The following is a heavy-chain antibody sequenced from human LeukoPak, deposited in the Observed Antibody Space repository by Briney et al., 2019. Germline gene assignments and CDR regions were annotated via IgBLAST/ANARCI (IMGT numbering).Heavy chain of an antibody. CDR2: INPNSGGT. CDR1: GYTFTGYY. Sequence: ASVKVSCKASGYTFTGYYMHWVRQAPGQGLEWMEWINPNSGGTNYAQKFQGRVTLTADESTSTAYMELSSLRSEDTAVYYCARDPYYYGSGHADYWGQGTLVTVSS. D-gene: IGHD3-10*01. CDR3: ARDPYYYGSGHADY. J-gene: IGHJ4*02. V-gene: IGHV1-2*02.